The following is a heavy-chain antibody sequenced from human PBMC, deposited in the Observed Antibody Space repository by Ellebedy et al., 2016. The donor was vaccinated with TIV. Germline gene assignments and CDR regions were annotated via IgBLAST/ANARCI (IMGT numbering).Heavy chain of an antibody. Sequence: SETLSLXXTVSGGSISSSSYYWSWIRQPAGKGLEWIGRIYTSGSTNYNPSLKSRVTISVDTSKNQFSLKLSSVTAADTAVYYCARGTVALQPLKYFDSWGQGSLVTVSS. CDR1: GGSISSSSYY. V-gene: IGHV4-61*02. CDR3: ARGTVALQPLKYFDS. CDR2: IYTSGST. J-gene: IGHJ4*02. D-gene: IGHD6-19*01.